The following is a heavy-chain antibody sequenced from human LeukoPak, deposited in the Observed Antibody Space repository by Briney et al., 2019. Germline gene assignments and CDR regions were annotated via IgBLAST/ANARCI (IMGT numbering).Heavy chain of an antibody. J-gene: IGHJ6*02. V-gene: IGHV3-53*01. CDR2: IYSGGST. CDR1: GFTFSSNY. Sequence: GGSLRLSCAASGFTFSSNYMSWVRQAPGKGLEWVSVIYSGGSTYYTDSVKGRFTISRDNSKNTLYLQMNSLRAEDTGVYYCASGSSSDLYYYYGMDVWGQGTTVTVSS. D-gene: IGHD2-15*01. CDR3: ASGSSSDLYYYYGMDV.